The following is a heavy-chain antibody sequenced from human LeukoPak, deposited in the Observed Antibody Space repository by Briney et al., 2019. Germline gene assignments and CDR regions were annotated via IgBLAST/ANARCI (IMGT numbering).Heavy chain of an antibody. V-gene: IGHV1-69*06. CDR3: ARDRSGYGNYFDF. Sequence: ASVKVSCKASGGTFSSYAISWVRLAPGQGLEWMGAITKFGSTNYAHNFVGRVTMTADKSTNTAYMELSSLKSDDTAVYYCARDRSGYGNYFDFWGQGTLVTVSS. J-gene: IGHJ4*02. D-gene: IGHD5-18*01. CDR2: ITKFGST. CDR1: GGTFSSYA.